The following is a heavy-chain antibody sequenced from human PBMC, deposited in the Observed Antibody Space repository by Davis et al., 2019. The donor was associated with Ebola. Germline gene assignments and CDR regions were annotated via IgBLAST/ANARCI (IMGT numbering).Heavy chain of an antibody. Sequence: MPGGSLRLSCAVYGGSFSGYYWSWIRQPPGKGLEWIGEINHSGSTNYNPSLKSRVTISVDTSKNQFSLKLSSVTAADTAVYYCARDTKSGSYFSGFDYWGQGTLVTVSS. J-gene: IGHJ4*02. CDR3: ARDTKSGSYFSGFDY. CDR2: INHSGST. V-gene: IGHV4-34*01. D-gene: IGHD1-26*01. CDR1: GGSFSGYY.